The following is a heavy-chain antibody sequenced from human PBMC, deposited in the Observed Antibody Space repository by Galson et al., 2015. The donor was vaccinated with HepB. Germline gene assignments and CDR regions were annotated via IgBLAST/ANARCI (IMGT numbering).Heavy chain of an antibody. Sequence: SVKVSCKASGGTFSSYAISWVRQAPGQGLEWMGGIIPILGIANYAQKFQGRVTITADKSTSTAYMELSSLRSEDTAVYYCARVGLCGGGSCCESLDYYYYYMDVWGKGTTVTVSS. CDR3: ARVGLCGGGSCCESLDYYYYYMDV. J-gene: IGHJ6*03. V-gene: IGHV1-69*10. D-gene: IGHD2-15*01. CDR1: GGTFSSYA. CDR2: IIPILGIA.